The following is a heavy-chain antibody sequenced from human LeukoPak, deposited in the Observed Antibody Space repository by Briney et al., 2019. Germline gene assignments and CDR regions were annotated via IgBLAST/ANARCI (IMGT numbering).Heavy chain of an antibody. D-gene: IGHD6-6*01. Sequence: SETLSLTCTVSGGSISSYYWSWIRQPPGKGLEWIGYIYYSGSTNYNPSLKSRVTISVDTSKNQFYLKLSSVTAADTAVYYCAREYSSSFGWFDPWGQGTLVTVSS. CDR3: AREYSSSFGWFDP. J-gene: IGHJ5*02. V-gene: IGHV4-59*01. CDR2: IYYSGST. CDR1: GGSISSYY.